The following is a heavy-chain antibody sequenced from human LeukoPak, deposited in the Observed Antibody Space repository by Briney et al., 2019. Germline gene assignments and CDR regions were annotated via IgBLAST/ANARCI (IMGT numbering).Heavy chain of an antibody. Sequence: PGGSLRLSCAASGFTFTIYRTNWVRQAPGKGLEWVSYFSSSSGTMYYADSVRGRFTISRDIAKNSLYLQMNSLGAEDTAVYYCATVGSSWFYDYWGQGTLVTVSS. CDR3: ATVGSSWFYDY. J-gene: IGHJ4*02. V-gene: IGHV3-48*01. CDR2: FSSSSGTM. D-gene: IGHD6-13*01. CDR1: GFTFTIYR.